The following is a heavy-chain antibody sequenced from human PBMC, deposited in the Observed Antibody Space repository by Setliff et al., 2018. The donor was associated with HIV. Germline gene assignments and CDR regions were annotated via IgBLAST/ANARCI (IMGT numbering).Heavy chain of an antibody. V-gene: IGHV3-74*01. CDR2: IKSDGSTT. CDR3: AKHFLLWSNAFHI. D-gene: IGHD2-21*01. CDR1: GFTFNRYW. J-gene: IGHJ3*02. Sequence: HPGGSLRLSCAASGFTFNRYWMHWVRQAPGKGLVWVSRIKSDGSTTNYADSVKGRFTISRDNARNTLHLQMNSPRAEDTAVYYCAKHFLLWSNAFHIWGQGTMVTVSS.